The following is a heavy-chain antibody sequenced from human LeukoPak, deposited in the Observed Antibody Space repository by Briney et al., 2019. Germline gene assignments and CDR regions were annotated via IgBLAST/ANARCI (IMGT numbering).Heavy chain of an antibody. J-gene: IGHJ1*01. V-gene: IGHV1-69*13. CDR1: GGTFSSYA. D-gene: IGHD4-23*01. CDR3: ARDPDYGGNLWKGAEYFQH. Sequence: SVKVSCKASGGTFSSYAISWVRQAPGQGLEWMGGIIPIFGTANYAQKFQGRVTITADESTSTAYMELSSLRSEDTAVYYCARDPDYGGNLWKGAEYFQHWGHGTLVTVSS. CDR2: IIPIFGTA.